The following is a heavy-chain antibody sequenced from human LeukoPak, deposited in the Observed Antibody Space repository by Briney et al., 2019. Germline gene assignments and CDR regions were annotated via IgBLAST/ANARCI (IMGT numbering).Heavy chain of an antibody. J-gene: IGHJ4*02. CDR2: ISYDGSNK. CDR3: AKEGSNGDFDY. CDR1: GFTFSNYA. V-gene: IGHV3-30*18. D-gene: IGHD1-26*01. Sequence: PGGSLRLSCAASGFTFSNYAMSWVRQAPGKGLEWVTVISYDGSNKYYGDSVKGRFTISRDNSKNTLYLKMNSLRAEDTAVYYCAKEGSNGDFDYWGQGTLVTVSS.